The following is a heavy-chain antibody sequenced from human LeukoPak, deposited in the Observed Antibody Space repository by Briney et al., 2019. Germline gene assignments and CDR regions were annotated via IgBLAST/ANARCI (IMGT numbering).Heavy chain of an antibody. Sequence: PSETLSLTCTVSGVSVSSGTYYWVWIRQPPGKGLEWIGSVYYTGTTYYTPSLKSRVTISVDTIKNQFSLKLNSVTAADTAVYYCAVSRSSSWGYYYYGMDVWGQGTTVTVSS. CDR1: GVSVSSGTYY. D-gene: IGHD6-13*01. J-gene: IGHJ6*02. V-gene: IGHV4-39*01. CDR2: VYYTGTT. CDR3: AVSRSSSWGYYYYGMDV.